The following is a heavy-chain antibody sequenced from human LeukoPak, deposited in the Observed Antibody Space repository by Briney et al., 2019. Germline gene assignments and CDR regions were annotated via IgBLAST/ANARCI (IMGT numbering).Heavy chain of an antibody. CDR3: ACNPELRFLEWSHWYFDL. J-gene: IGHJ2*01. CDR2: IYTSGST. V-gene: IGHV4-61*02. Sequence: SQTLSLTCTVSGGSISSGSYYWSWIRQPAGKGLEWIGRIYTSGSTNYNPSLKSRVTISVDTSKNQFSLKLGSVTAADTAVYYCACNPELRFLEWSHWYFDLWGRGTLVTVSS. CDR1: GGSISSGSYY. D-gene: IGHD3-3*01.